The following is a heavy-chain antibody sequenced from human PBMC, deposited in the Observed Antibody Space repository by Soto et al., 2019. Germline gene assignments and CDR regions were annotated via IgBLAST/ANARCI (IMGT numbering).Heavy chain of an antibody. CDR1: GGSFSCYY. V-gene: IGHV4-34*01. J-gene: IGHJ6*02. CDR2: INHSGST. Sequence: PSETLSLTCAVYGGSFSCYYWSWIRQPPGKGLEWIGEINHSGSTNYNPSLKSRVTISVDTSKNQFSLKLSSVTAADTAVYSCARRHLISPPVWGQGTAVTVSS. D-gene: IGHD3-16*01. CDR3: ARRHLISPPV.